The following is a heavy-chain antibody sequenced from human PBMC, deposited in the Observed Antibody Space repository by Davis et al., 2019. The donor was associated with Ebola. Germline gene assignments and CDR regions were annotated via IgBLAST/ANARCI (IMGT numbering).Heavy chain of an antibody. CDR3: ARVRNYDILTGTYYYGMDV. J-gene: IGHJ6*02. D-gene: IGHD3-9*01. V-gene: IGHV1-69*06. CDR1: GGTFSSYA. CDR2: IIPIFGTA. Sequence: SVKVSCKASGGTFSSYAISWVRQAPGQGLEWMGGIIPIFGTANYAQKFQGRVTITADKSTSTAYMELSSLRSEDTAVYYCARVRNYDILTGTYYYGMDVWGQGTTVTVSS.